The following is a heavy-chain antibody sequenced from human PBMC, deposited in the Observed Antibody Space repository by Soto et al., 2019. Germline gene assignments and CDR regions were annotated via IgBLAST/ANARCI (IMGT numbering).Heavy chain of an antibody. CDR2: IIPISDTT. CDR3: ARSQGSSTSLEIYDYYYDGMDV. V-gene: IGHV1-69*01. J-gene: IGHJ6*02. CDR1: GGTFSSYA. D-gene: IGHD2-2*01. Sequence: QVQLVQSGAEVKKPGSSVKVSCKASGGTFSSYAISWVRQAPGQGLEWMGGIIPISDTTNYTQKFQGRVTITADESTSTAYMELSSLRSEDTAVYYCARSQGSSTSLEIYDYYYDGMDVWGQGTTVTVSS.